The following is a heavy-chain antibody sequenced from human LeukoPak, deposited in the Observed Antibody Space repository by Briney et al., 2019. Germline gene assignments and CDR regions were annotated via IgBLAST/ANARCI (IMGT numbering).Heavy chain of an antibody. Sequence: LSETLSLTCTVSGGSISSSSYYWGWIRQPPGKGLEWIGSTYYSGSTYYNPSLKSRVTISVDTSKNQFSLKLSSVTAADTAVYYCARWQINLYYFDYWGQGTLVTVSS. CDR2: TYYSGST. J-gene: IGHJ4*02. V-gene: IGHV4-39*01. D-gene: IGHD1-14*01. CDR3: ARWQINLYYFDY. CDR1: GGSISSSSYY.